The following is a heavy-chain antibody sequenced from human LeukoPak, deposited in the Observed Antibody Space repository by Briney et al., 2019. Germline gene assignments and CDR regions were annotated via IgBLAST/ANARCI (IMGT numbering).Heavy chain of an antibody. V-gene: IGHV1-8*01. CDR1: GYTFTSYD. J-gene: IGHJ4*02. D-gene: IGHD5-12*01. CDR2: MSPDSGYT. CDR3: EIYTGYDSF. Sequence: ASMKVSCKTSGYTFTSYDITWVRQATGRGLEWMGWMSPDSGYTGYAQTFQGRVSLTRNTSVSTAFMELSSLRSEDTAVYYCEIYTGYDSFWGQGTLVTVSS.